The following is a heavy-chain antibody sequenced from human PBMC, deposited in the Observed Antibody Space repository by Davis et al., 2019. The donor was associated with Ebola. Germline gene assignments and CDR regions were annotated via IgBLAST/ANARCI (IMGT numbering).Heavy chain of an antibody. V-gene: IGHV3-30*18. J-gene: IGHJ1*01. CDR3: AKGEVYFQD. Sequence: PGRSLRLSCAASRFTFSSHGMHWVRQAPGKGLEWVGVISYDGSNKYYADSVKGRFTISRDNSKNTLYLQMNSLRDEDTALYYCAKGEVYFQDWGQGTLVTVSS. D-gene: IGHD3-16*01. CDR2: ISYDGSNK. CDR1: RFTFSSHG.